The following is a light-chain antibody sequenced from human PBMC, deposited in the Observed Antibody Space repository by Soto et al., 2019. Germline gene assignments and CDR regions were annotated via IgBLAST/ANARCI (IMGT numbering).Light chain of an antibody. CDR3: QQYNNWPPIT. CDR1: QSVSSN. CDR2: GAS. J-gene: IGKJ5*01. V-gene: IGKV3-15*01. Sequence: EIVMTQSPATLSVSPGERATLSCRASQSVSSNLAWYQQKPGQAPGLLIYGASTRAPGIPARFSGSGSGTDFTLTISSLQSEDFAVYSCQQYNNWPPITFGQGTRLEIK.